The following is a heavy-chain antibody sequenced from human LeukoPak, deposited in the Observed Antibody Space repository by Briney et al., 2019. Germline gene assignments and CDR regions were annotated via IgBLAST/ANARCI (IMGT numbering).Heavy chain of an antibody. V-gene: IGHV3-23*01. Sequence: GGSLRLSCAASGFTFSSYAMSWARQAPGKGLRWVSAISGSGGSTYYADSVKGRFTISRDNSKNTLYLQMNSLRAEDTAVYYCARAHSSFLGTFDYWGQGTLVTVSS. CDR2: ISGSGGST. J-gene: IGHJ4*02. D-gene: IGHD3-3*01. CDR3: ARAHSSFLGTFDY. CDR1: GFTFSSYA.